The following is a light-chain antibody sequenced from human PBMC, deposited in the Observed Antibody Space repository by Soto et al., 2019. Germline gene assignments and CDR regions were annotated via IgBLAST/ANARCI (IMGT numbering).Light chain of an antibody. Sequence: EIVMTQSPATLSVSPGERATLSCRASQSVSSNLAWYQQKPGQPPRLLIYVASTRATGIPARFSGSGSGTEFTLTISSLQSEDFAVYYCQQYNNWPSWTFGQGTKVEIK. CDR2: VAS. J-gene: IGKJ1*01. CDR3: QQYNNWPSWT. CDR1: QSVSSN. V-gene: IGKV3-15*01.